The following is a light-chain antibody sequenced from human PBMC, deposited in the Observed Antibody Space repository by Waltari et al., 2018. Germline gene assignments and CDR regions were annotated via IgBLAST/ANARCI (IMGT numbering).Light chain of an antibody. Sequence: DIQMTQSPSTVSASVGDRVTITCRASQSISTWLAWYQQKPGKAPKLLIYKASDLESGVPSRFSGSGSGTEFTLTISSLQPDDFATYYCQHHNTYPVTFGQGTKLDI. CDR1: QSISTW. CDR2: KAS. J-gene: IGKJ2*01. V-gene: IGKV1-5*03. CDR3: QHHNTYPVT.